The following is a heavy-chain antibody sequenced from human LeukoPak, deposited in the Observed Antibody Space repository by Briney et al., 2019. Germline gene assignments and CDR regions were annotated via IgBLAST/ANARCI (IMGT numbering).Heavy chain of an antibody. CDR3: AKVGFELLWFGYFDY. J-gene: IGHJ4*02. CDR2: ISGSGGST. Sequence: GGSLRLSCAASGFTLSSYAMSWVRQAPGKGLEWVSAISGSGGSTYYADSVKGRFTISRDNSKNTLYLQMNSLRAEDTAVYYCAKVGFELLWFGYFDYWGQGTLVTVSS. D-gene: IGHD3-10*01. V-gene: IGHV3-23*01. CDR1: GFTLSSYA.